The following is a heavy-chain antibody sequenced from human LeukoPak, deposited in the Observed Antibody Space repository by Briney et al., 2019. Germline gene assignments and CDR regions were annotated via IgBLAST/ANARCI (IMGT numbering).Heavy chain of an antibody. CDR2: IYYSGST. J-gene: IGHJ5*02. D-gene: IGHD2-15*01. CDR1: GDSMSSHY. V-gene: IGHV4-59*08. CDR3: AKIGYCSGDSCRGFDP. Sequence: PLETLSLTCTVSGDSMSSHYWSWIRQPPGKGLEWIGYIYYSGSTNYNPSRKSRVTISVDTSKNQFSLKLSSVTAADTAVYYCAKIGYCSGDSCRGFDPWGQGTLVTVSS.